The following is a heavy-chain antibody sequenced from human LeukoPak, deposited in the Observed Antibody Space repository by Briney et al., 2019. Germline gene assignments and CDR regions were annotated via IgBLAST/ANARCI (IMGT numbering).Heavy chain of an antibody. J-gene: IGHJ4*02. CDR2: ISGSGGST. CDR3: AKLSRSTMIVVATRVFFDY. CDR1: GFTFSSYA. V-gene: IGHV3-23*01. Sequence: GGSLRLSCAASGFTFSSYAMSWVRQAPGKGLEWVSAISGSGGSTYYADSVKGRFTISRDNSKNTLYLQMNSLRAEDTAVYYCAKLSRSTMIVVATRVFFDYWGQGTLVTVSS. D-gene: IGHD3-22*01.